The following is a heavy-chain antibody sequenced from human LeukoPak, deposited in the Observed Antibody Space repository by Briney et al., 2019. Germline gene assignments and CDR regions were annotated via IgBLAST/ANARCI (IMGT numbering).Heavy chain of an antibody. V-gene: IGHV3-11*04. CDR1: GFTFSDNY. CDR2: ISSSGSI. D-gene: IGHD3-22*01. Sequence: AGGSLRLSCAASGFTFSDNYMSWIRQAPGKGLEWVSYISSSGSIYYADSVKGRFTISRDNAKNSLYLQMNSLRAEDTAVYYCARDWRDSSGKLPNDAFDIWGQGTMVTVSS. CDR3: ARDWRDSSGKLPNDAFDI. J-gene: IGHJ3*02.